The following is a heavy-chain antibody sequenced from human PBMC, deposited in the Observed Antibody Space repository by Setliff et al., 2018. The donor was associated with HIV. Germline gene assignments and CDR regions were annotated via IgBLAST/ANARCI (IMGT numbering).Heavy chain of an antibody. CDR3: ARSSTPDTRAYYPDY. V-gene: IGHV3-23*01. Sequence: PGGSLRLSCAASGFTFSSYAMSWVRQAPGKGLEWVSAISGSGGRTHYADSVKGRFTISRDNSKTTLYLQMNSLRVEDTAVYYCARSSTPDTRAYYPDYWGQGTLVTVSS. CDR2: ISGSGGRT. CDR1: GFTFSSYA. J-gene: IGHJ4*02. D-gene: IGHD3-22*01.